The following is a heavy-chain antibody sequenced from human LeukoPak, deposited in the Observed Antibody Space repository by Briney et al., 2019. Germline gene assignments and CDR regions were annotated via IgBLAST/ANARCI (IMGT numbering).Heavy chain of an antibody. CDR1: GFTFSSYA. Sequence: GGSLRLSCAASGFTFSSYAMSWVRQAPGKGLEWVSAISGSGGSTYYADSVKGRFTISRDNSKNTLYLQMSSLRAEDTAVYYCAKVDDGYNSVNNFDYWGQGTLVTVSS. V-gene: IGHV3-23*01. J-gene: IGHJ4*02. CDR3: AKVDDGYNSVNNFDY. CDR2: ISGSGGST. D-gene: IGHD5-24*01.